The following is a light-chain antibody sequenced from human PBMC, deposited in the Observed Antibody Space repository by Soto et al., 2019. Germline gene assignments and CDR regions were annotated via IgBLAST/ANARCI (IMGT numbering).Light chain of an antibody. CDR1: SSDIGGYDY. V-gene: IGLV2-14*01. CDR2: EVS. Sequence: QSALTQPASVSGSPGQSITISCTGTSSDIGGYDYVSWYQQHPGKAPKLMIYEVSNRPSGVSNRFSGSKSGNTASLTISGLQAEEEADYYCTSYTSSSTNYVFGTGTKLTVL. CDR3: TSYTSSSTNYV. J-gene: IGLJ1*01.